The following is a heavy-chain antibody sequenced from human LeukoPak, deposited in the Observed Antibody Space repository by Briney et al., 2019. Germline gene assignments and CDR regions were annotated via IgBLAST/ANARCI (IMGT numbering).Heavy chain of an antibody. D-gene: IGHD3-3*01. J-gene: IGHJ3*02. Sequence: GRSLRLSCAASGFTFDDSAMQWVRQAVGKGLEWVSGISWRSGDRIYAGSVKGRFTISRDNDKKSLYVQMDSLRVEDTALYFCVSRGDGYAFDIWGQGTVVTVSS. CDR3: VSRGDGYAFDI. V-gene: IGHV3-9*01. CDR2: ISWRSGDR. CDR1: GFTFDDSA.